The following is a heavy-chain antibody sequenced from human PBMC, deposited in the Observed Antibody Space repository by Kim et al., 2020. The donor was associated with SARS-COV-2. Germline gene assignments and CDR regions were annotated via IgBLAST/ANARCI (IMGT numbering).Heavy chain of an antibody. D-gene: IGHD2-2*01. CDR1: GYTLTELS. V-gene: IGHV1-24*01. Sequence: ASVKVSCKVSGYTLTELSMHWVRQAPGKGLEWMGGFDPEDGETIYAQKFQGRVTMTEDTSPDTAYMELSSLRSEDTAVYYCATGQTIVVVPAAIRSYYYYYGMDVWGQGTTVTVSS. CDR2: FDPEDGET. J-gene: IGHJ6*02. CDR3: ATGQTIVVVPAAIRSYYYYYGMDV.